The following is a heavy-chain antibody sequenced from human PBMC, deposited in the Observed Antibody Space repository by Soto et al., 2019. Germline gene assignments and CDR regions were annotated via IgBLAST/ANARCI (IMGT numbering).Heavy chain of an antibody. CDR1: AGTLSNYG. D-gene: IGHD5-12*01. CDR2: IIPVFGTA. CDR3: AREGVAPYYYYGMDV. V-gene: IGHV1-69*13. J-gene: IGHJ6*02. Sequence: SVKVSCKASAGTLSNYGVSWVRQAPGQGLEWLGGIIPVFGTANYAHKFQGRLTITADESTSTVHMEVRSLRSDDTAVYYCAREGVAPYYYYGMDVWGQGTPVTVSS.